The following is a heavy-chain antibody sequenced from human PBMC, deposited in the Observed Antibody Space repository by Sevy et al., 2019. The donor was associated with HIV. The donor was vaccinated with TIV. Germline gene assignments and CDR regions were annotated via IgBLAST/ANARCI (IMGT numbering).Heavy chain of an antibody. CDR3: ARCITIFGVVIRCYYGMDD. D-gene: IGHD3-3*01. V-gene: IGHV4-59*01. CDR2: IYYSGST. Sequence: SETLSLTCTVSGGSISSYYWSWIRQPPGKGLEWIGYIYYSGSTNYNPSLKSRVTISVDTSKNQFSLKLSSVTAADTAVYYCARCITIFGVVIRCYYGMDDWGQGTTVTDSS. CDR1: GGSISSYY. J-gene: IGHJ6*02.